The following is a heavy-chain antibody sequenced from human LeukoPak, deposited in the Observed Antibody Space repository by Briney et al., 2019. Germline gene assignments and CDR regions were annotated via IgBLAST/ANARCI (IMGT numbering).Heavy chain of an antibody. CDR2: IYYSGST. D-gene: IGHD5-18*01. CDR3: ASFLRGSYGSGYWFDP. CDR1: GRFLSIYY. J-gene: IGHJ5*02. V-gene: IGHV4-59*08. Sequence: ASETLSLTCTVSGRFLSIYYWSWIRQPPRKGLEWIGYIYYSGSTNYNPSLKSRVTISVDTSKNRFSLKLSSVTAADTAVYYCASFLRGSYGSGYWFDPWGQGTLVTVSS.